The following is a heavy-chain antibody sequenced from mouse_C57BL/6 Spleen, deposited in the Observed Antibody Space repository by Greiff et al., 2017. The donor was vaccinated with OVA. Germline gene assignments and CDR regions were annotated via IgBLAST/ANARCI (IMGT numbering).Heavy chain of an antibody. CDR1: GFNIKDDY. D-gene: IGHD2-1*01. V-gene: IGHV14-4*01. CDR3: TVYRFAY. CDR2: IDPENGDT. Sequence: EVQLQQSGAELVRPGASVKLSCTASGFNIKDDYMHWVKQRPEQGLEWIGWIDPENGDTEYASQFQGKATITADTSSNTAYLQLSSLTSEDTAVYYCTVYRFAYWGQGTLVTVSA. J-gene: IGHJ3*01.